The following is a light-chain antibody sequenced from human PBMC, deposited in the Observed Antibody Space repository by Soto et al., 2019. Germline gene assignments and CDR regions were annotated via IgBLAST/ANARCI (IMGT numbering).Light chain of an antibody. CDR2: GSS. V-gene: IGKV3-15*01. Sequence: EIVLTQSPATASVSPGERATLSCRASQSLGSNLAWYQQKPGQAPSLLIYGSSPRATAIPARFSCSGSGTEFTLTISSLQSEDFAVYYCQQYNNWPLTFGGGTKVEIK. CDR3: QQYNNWPLT. J-gene: IGKJ4*01. CDR1: QSLGSN.